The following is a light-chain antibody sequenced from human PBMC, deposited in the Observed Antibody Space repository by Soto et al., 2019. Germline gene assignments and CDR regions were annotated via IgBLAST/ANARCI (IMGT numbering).Light chain of an antibody. Sequence: EIVLTQSPGTLSLSPGERATLSCRASQTVSSTYLAWYQQKPGQAPRLLIYGASIRATGIPDRFSGRGSGTDFTLTISRLEPEDFVVYYCQQYGSSLFTFGPGTKVDIK. CDR1: QTVSSTY. V-gene: IGKV3-20*01. CDR2: GAS. J-gene: IGKJ3*01. CDR3: QQYGSSLFT.